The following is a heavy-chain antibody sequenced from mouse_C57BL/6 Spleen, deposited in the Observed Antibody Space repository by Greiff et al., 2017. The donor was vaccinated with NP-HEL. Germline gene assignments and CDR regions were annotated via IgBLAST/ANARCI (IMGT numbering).Heavy chain of an antibody. CDR1: GYAFSSSW. Sequence: VKLQESGPELVKPGASVKISCKASGYAFSSSWMNWVKQRPGKGLEWIGRSYPGDGDTNYNGKFKGKATLTADKSSSTAYMQLSSLTSEDSAVYFCARDSFDYWGQGTTLTVSS. J-gene: IGHJ2*01. CDR3: ARDSFDY. V-gene: IGHV1-82*01. CDR2: SYPGDGDT.